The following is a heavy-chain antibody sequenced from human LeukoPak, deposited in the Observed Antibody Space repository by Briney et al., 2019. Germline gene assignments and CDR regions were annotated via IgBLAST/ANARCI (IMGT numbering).Heavy chain of an antibody. CDR3: ARVNWNYVYYYYGMDV. V-gene: IGHV4-59*01. Sequence: SETLSLTCTVSGGSISSYYWSWIRQPPGKALEWIGYIYYSGSTNYNPSLKSRVTISVDTSKNQFSLKLSSVAAADTAVYYCARVNWNYVYYYYGMDVWGQGTTVTVSS. CDR1: GGSISSYY. CDR2: IYYSGST. D-gene: IGHD1-7*01. J-gene: IGHJ6*02.